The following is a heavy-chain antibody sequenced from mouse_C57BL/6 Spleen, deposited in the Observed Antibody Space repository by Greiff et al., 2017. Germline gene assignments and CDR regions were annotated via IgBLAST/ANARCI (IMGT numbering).Heavy chain of an antibody. CDR3: AKSYDGYYNAMDY. D-gene: IGHD2-3*01. CDR2: IYPGSGST. Sequence: QVQLKQPGAELVKPGASVKLSCKASGYTFTSYWITWVKQRPGHGLEWIGDIYPGSGSTNYNEKFKSKATLTVDTSSSTAYMQLSSLTSEDSAVYYCAKSYDGYYNAMDYWGQGTSVTVSS. CDR1: GYTFTSYW. V-gene: IGHV1-55*01. J-gene: IGHJ4*01.